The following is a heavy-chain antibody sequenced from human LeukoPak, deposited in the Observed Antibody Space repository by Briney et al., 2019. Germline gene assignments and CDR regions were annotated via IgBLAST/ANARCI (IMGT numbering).Heavy chain of an antibody. CDR2: ITSDGSST. Sequence: QPGGSLRLSCTASGFTFSSYWMHWVRQAPGKWLVWVSRITSDGSSTSHADSVKGRFTISRDNAKNTLYLQMNSLRAEDTAVYYCSRGVGATDSWGQGTLVTVSS. D-gene: IGHD1-26*01. CDR3: SRGVGATDS. V-gene: IGHV3-74*01. CDR1: GFTFSSYW. J-gene: IGHJ4*02.